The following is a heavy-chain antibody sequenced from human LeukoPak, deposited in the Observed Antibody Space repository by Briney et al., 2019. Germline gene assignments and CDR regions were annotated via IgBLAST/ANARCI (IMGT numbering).Heavy chain of an antibody. Sequence: TGGSLRLSGAAFAFTFGNGWLGGVRQAPGKGLEWVGRIKSKTDGGTTDYAAPVKGRFTISRDDSKNTLYLQMNSLKTEDTVVYYCTTALRLWWPQGVADYWGQGTLVTVSS. V-gene: IGHV3-15*01. CDR3: TTALRLWWPQGVADY. D-gene: IGHD2-21*01. CDR1: AFTFGNGW. J-gene: IGHJ4*02. CDR2: IKSKTDGGTT.